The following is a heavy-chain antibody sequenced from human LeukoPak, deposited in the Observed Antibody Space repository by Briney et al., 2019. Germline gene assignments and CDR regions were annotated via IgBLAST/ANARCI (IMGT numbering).Heavy chain of an antibody. CDR2: ISYDGSNK. J-gene: IGHJ4*02. CDR1: GFTFSSYG. CDR3: AKVARLHGSTDY. V-gene: IGHV3-30*18. Sequence: PGRSLRLSCAASGFTFSSYGMHWVRQAPGKGLEWVAVISYDGSNKYYADSVKGRFAISRDNSKNTLYLQMNSLRAKDTAVYYCAKVARLHGSTDYWGQGTLVTVSS.